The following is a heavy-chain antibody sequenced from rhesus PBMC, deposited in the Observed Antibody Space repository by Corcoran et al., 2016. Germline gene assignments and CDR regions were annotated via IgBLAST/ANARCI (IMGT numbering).Heavy chain of an antibody. Sequence: QVQLQESGPGLVKPSETLSLTCAVSGGSISGYYYWSWIRQPPGKGLEWLGSIYGSGGSNYLNTSLQSRVTLSVDTSKNQFSLKLSSVTAADTAVYYCASDRVAAAYDYWGQGVLVTVSS. CDR3: ASDRVAAAYDY. CDR1: GGSISGYYY. CDR2: IYGSGGSN. V-gene: IGHV4S14*01. J-gene: IGHJ4*01. D-gene: IGHD6-31*01.